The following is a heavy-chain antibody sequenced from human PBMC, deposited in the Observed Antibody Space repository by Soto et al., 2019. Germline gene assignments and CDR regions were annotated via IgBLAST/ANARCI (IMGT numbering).Heavy chain of an antibody. Sequence: GGSLRLSCAVSGFTFSSYGMHWVRQAPGKGLEWVAVISYDGSNKYYADSVKGRFTISRDNSKNTLYLQMNSLRAEDTAVYYCAKDLGSYYDSSGYYTDAFDIWGQGTMVTVSS. J-gene: IGHJ3*02. D-gene: IGHD3-22*01. CDR3: AKDLGSYYDSSGYYTDAFDI. V-gene: IGHV3-30*18. CDR1: GFTFSSYG. CDR2: ISYDGSNK.